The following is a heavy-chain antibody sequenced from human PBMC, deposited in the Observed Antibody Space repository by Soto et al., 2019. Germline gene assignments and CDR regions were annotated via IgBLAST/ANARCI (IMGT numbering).Heavy chain of an antibody. CDR1: VFTFSPYS. CDR3: ARDRSTIYGVVTPIDY. Sequence: GSLRLSCAVSVFTFSPYSMNWVRQAPGKGLEWISYISSGGDTIYYADSVRGRFTVSRDNTKNSLYLQMDSLRDEDTAVYYCARDRSTIYGVVTPIDYWGQGTLVTVSS. J-gene: IGHJ4*02. V-gene: IGHV3-48*02. D-gene: IGHD3-3*01. CDR2: ISSGGDTI.